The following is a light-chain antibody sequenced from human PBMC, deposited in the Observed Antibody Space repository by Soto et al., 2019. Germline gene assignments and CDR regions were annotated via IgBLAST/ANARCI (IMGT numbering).Light chain of an antibody. CDR1: QSFTMW. Sequence: DIHMTQSPSTLSASVGDRGTITCRASQSFTMWLAWYQQKPGQAPNLLIYKTSSLESGVPSRFSGSGSGTEFTLTISSLQPDDFATYYCQQLSDSSLTFGQGPKVEVK. J-gene: IGKJ1*01. V-gene: IGKV1-5*03. CDR2: KTS. CDR3: QQLSDSSLT.